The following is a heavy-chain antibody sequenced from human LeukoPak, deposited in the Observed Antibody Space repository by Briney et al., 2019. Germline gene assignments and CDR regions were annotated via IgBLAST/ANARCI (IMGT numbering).Heavy chain of an antibody. Sequence: SETLSLTCTVSGGSISSSSYYWGWIRQPPGKGLEGIGSLFYSGSTYYNPSLKSRVTISVDTSKNQFSLKLSSVTAADTAVYYCVRLSRGPTYRYDFWGQGTLVTVSS. D-gene: IGHD3-10*01. V-gene: IGHV4-39*01. CDR1: GGSISSSSYY. CDR2: LFYSGST. CDR3: VRLSRGPTYRYDF. J-gene: IGHJ4*02.